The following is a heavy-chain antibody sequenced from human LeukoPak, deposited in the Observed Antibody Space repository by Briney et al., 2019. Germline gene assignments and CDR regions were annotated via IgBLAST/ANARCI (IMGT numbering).Heavy chain of an antibody. CDR1: GYTFTDYY. J-gene: IGHJ4*02. CDR3: ARRVTAASGFDY. Sequence: ASVKVSCKASGYTFTDYYIYWVRPAPGQGLEWMGWTNPKNGGTNYAQKFQGRVTMTSDTSISTAYMDLNSLKSDDTAVYYCARRVTAASGFDYWGQGTLVTVSS. D-gene: IGHD6-13*01. V-gene: IGHV1-2*02. CDR2: TNPKNGGT.